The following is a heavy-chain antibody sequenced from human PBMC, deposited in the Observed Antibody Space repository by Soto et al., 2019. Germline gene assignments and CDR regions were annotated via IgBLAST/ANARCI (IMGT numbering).Heavy chain of an antibody. V-gene: IGHV1-24*01. Sequence: ASVKVSCKVSGYTLTELSMHWVRQAPGKGLEWMGGFDPEDGETIYAQKFQGRVTMTEDTSTDTAYMELSSLRSDDTAVYYCARYKMTDCRSTRGSRDGFDYWGQGTLVTVSS. J-gene: IGHJ4*02. D-gene: IGHD2-2*01. CDR1: GYTLTELS. CDR2: FDPEDGET. CDR3: ARYKMTDCRSTRGSRDGFDY.